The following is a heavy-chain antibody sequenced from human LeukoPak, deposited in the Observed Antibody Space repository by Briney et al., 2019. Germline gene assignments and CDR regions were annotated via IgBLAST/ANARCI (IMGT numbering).Heavy chain of an antibody. D-gene: IGHD3-22*01. CDR2: IYHSGST. CDR3: ARWVDYYDSSGYLDY. V-gene: IGHV4-38-2*02. Sequence: PSETLSLTCTVSGYSISSGYYWGWIRQPPGKGLEWIGSIYHSGSTYYNPSLKSRVTISVDTSKNQFSLKLSSVTAADTAVYYCARWVDYYDSSGYLDYWGQGTLVTVSS. CDR1: GYSISSGYY. J-gene: IGHJ4*02.